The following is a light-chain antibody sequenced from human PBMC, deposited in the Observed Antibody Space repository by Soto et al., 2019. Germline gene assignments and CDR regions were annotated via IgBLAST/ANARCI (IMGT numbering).Light chain of an antibody. CDR2: HAS. CDR3: QQYKSYSLT. CDR1: QGISNW. Sequence: DMQRTKNKSTLSASIGDTVTVACRASQGISNWLAWYQQKPGKAPKLLIFHASSLESGVPSRFSGSGSGTEFTLTISSLQTDDFATYYCQQYKSYSLTFGGVTKVDIK. J-gene: IGKJ4*01. V-gene: IGKV1-5*01.